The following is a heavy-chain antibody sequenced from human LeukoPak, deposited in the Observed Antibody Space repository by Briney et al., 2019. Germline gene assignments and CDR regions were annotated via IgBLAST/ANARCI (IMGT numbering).Heavy chain of an antibody. CDR1: GGSFSGYY. V-gene: IGHV4-34*01. CDR3: ARDDLARGYSYGFGY. D-gene: IGHD5-18*01. CDR2: INHRGST. Sequence: NPSETLSLTCAVYGGSFSGYYWSWIRQPPGKGLEWIGEINHRGSTNYNPSLKSRVTISVDTSRNQFSLKLSSVTAADTAVYYCARDDLARGYSYGFGYWGQGTLVTVSS. J-gene: IGHJ4*02.